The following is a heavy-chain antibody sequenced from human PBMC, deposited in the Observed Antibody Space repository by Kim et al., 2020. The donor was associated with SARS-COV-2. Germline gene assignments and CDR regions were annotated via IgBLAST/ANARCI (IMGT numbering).Heavy chain of an antibody. J-gene: IGHJ4*02. Sequence: TKYNPSLKNRVAISVETSKNQFSLELTAVTAADTAVDHCARAPVGTSPFDDWGRGTLVTVSS. CDR2: T. CDR3: ARAPVGTSPFDD. V-gene: IGHV4-59*01. D-gene: IGHD1-7*01.